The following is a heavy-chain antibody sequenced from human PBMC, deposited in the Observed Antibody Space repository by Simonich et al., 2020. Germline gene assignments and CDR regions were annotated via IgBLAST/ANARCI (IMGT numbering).Heavy chain of an antibody. CDR2: INSDGGST. V-gene: IGHV3-74*01. CDR3: ARDYSNYDAFDI. CDR1: GFTFSSYG. J-gene: IGHJ3*02. D-gene: IGHD4-4*01. Sequence: EVQLVESGGGLVQPGGSLRLSCAASGFTFSSYGMHWVRQAPGKGLGWVSRINSDGGSTSYADSGKGRFTISRDNAKNTLYLQMNSLRAEDTAVYYCARDYSNYDAFDIWGQGTMVTVSS.